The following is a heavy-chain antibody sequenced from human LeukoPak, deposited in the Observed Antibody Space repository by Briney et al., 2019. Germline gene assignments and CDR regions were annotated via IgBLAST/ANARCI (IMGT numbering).Heavy chain of an antibody. CDR3: ARGYSGYDYRGNYYGMDV. V-gene: IGHV5-51*01. CDR1: GYSFTSYW. CDR2: IYPGDSDT. D-gene: IGHD5-12*01. J-gene: IGHJ6*02. Sequence: GESLKISCKGSGYSFTSYWIGWVRQMPGKGLEWMGIIYPGDSDTRYSPSFQGQVTISADKSTSTAYLQWSSLKASDTAMYHCARGYSGYDYRGNYYGMDVWGQGTTVTVSS.